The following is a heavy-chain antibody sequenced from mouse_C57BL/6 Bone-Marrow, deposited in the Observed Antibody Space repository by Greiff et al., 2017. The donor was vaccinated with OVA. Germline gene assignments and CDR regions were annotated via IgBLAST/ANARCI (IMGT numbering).Heavy chain of an antibody. J-gene: IGHJ4*01. CDR3: ARSDLDY. CDR2: IYIGNGYT. V-gene: IGHV1-58*01. Sequence: EVQLQQSGAELVRPGSSVKMSCKTSGYTFTSYGINWVKQRPGQGLEWIGYIYIGNGYTDYNEKFKGKATLTSDTSSSTAYMQLSSLTSEDSAIYFCARSDLDYWGQGTSVTVSS. CDR1: GYTFTSYG.